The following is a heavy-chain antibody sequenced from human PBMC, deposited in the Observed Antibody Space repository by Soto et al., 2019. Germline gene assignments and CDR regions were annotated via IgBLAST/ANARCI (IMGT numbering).Heavy chain of an antibody. CDR3: ARDDYGGNGPLDY. V-gene: IGHV1-69*13. CDR2: IIPIFGTA. CDR1: GGTFSSYA. J-gene: IGHJ4*02. Sequence: SVKVSCKASGGTFSSYAISWVRQAPGQGLEWMGGIIPIFGTANYAQKLQGRVTITADESTSTAYMELSSLRSEDTAVYYCARDDYGGNGPLDYWGQGTLVTVSS. D-gene: IGHD4-17*01.